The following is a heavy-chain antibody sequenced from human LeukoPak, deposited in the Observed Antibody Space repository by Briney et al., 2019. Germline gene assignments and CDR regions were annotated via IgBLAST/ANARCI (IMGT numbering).Heavy chain of an antibody. D-gene: IGHD3-22*01. CDR2: IYYSGST. CDR1: GGSISSSSYY. J-gene: IGHJ4*02. V-gene: IGHV4-39*01. Sequence: KPSETLSLTCTVSGGSISSSSYYWGWIRQPPAKGLEWIGSIYYSGSTYYNPSLKSRVTISVDTSKNQFSLKLSSVTAADTAVYYCASTGGYYDSSGYGYWGQGTLVTVSS. CDR3: ASTGGYYDSSGYGY.